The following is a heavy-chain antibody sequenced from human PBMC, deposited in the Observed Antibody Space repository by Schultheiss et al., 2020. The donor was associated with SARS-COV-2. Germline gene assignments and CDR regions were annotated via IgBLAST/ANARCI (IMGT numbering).Heavy chain of an antibody. CDR2: IKSKTDGGTT. Sequence: GGSLRLSCAASGFTFSNAWMSWVRQAPGKGLEWVGRIKSKTDGGTTEYAASVKGRFTISRDDSKSIAYLQMNSLKTEDTAVYYCTRAYLGYWYFDLWGRGTLVTVSS. V-gene: IGHV3-15*01. CDR3: TRAYLGYWYFDL. CDR1: GFTFSNAW. D-gene: IGHD3-3*01. J-gene: IGHJ2*01.